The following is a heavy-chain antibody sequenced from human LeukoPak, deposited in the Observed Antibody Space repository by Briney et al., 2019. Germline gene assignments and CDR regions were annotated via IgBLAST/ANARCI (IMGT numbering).Heavy chain of an antibody. CDR3: AREHQITMVRGVIRGRWFDP. CDR1: GYTFTGYY. CDR2: INPNSGGT. D-gene: IGHD3-10*01. V-gene: IGHV1-2*02. J-gene: IGHJ5*02. Sequence: ASVKVSRKASGYTFTGYYMHWVRQAPGQGLEWMGWINPNSGGTNYAQKFQGRVTMTRDTSISTAYMELSRLRSDGTAVYYCAREHQITMVRGVIRGRWFDPWGQGTLVTVSS.